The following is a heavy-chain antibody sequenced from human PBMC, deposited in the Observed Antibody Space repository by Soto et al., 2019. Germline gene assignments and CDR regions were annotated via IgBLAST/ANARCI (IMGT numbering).Heavy chain of an antibody. V-gene: IGHV3-33*01. CDR3: ARESSESSGTFDY. J-gene: IGHJ4*02. CDR2: IWYDGSNK. Sequence: GGSLRLSCAASGFTFSSYGMHWVRQAPGKGLEWVAVIWYDGSNKYYADSVKGRFTISRDNSKNTLYLQMNSLRAEDTAGYYCARESSESSGTFDYWGQGTLVTVSS. CDR1: GFTFSSYG. D-gene: IGHD6-19*01.